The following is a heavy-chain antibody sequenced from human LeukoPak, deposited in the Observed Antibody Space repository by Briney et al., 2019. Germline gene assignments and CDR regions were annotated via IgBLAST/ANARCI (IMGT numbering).Heavy chain of an antibody. CDR1: GFTFSSYG. D-gene: IGHD1-26*01. CDR3: ARAVNSGSYVLDY. J-gene: IGHJ4*02. Sequence: GGSLRLSCAASGFTFSSYGMHWVRQAPGKGLEWVAFIRYDGSNKYYADSVKGRFTISRDNSKNTLYLQMNSLRADDTAVYYCARAVNSGSYVLDYWGQGTLVTVSS. CDR2: IRYDGSNK. V-gene: IGHV3-30*02.